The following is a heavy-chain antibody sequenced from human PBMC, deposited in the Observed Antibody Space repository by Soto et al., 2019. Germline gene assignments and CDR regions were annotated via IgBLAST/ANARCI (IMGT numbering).Heavy chain of an antibody. V-gene: IGHV1-24*01. CDR2: FDPEDGET. Sequence: ASVKVSCKVSGYTLTELSMHWVRQAPGKGLEWMGGFDPEDGETIYAQKFQGRVTITADKSTSTAYMELSSLRSEDTAVYYCARDQATDYAFDIWGQGTMVTVSS. CDR1: GYTLTELS. J-gene: IGHJ3*02. CDR3: ARDQATDYAFDI.